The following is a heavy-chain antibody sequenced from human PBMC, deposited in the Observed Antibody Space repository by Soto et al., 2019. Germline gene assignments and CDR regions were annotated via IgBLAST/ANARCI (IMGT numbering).Heavy chain of an antibody. D-gene: IGHD5-12*01. J-gene: IGHJ3*01. V-gene: IGHV3-74*01. CDR2: ISNAI. Sequence: GSLRLSCAASGFTFSSYWMHWVRQAPGEGLVWVSRISNAIHYADSVKGRFAMSRDNAKKSVFLQMNSLRVEDTGVYYCARDRPTTFSADLWGQGTVVTVSS. CDR1: GFTFSSYW. CDR3: ARDRPTTFSADL.